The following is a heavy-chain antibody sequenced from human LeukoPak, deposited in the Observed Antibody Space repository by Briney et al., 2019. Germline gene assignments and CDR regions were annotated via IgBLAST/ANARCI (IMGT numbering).Heavy chain of an antibody. CDR1: GYTFTGYY. V-gene: IGHV1-2*06. CDR2: INPNSGDT. D-gene: IGHD2-21*02. CDR3: ARDYCGGDCFPDY. J-gene: IGHJ4*02. Sequence: ASVKVSCKASGYTFTGYYDHWVRQAPGQGLEWMGRINPNSGDTNYAQKFQGRVTMTRDTSISTAYMELSRLRSDDTAVYYCARDYCGGDCFPDYWGQGTLVTVSS.